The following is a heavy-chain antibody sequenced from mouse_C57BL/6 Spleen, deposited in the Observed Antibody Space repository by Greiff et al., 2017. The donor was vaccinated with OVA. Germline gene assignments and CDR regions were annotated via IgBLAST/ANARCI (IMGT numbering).Heavy chain of an antibody. CDR3: AREDYYYGSSSSYWYFDV. CDR1: GYSITSGYY. CDR2: ISYDGSN. Sequence: EVQLQESGPGLVKPSQSLSLTCSVTGYSITSGYYWNWIRQFPGNKLEWMGYISYDGSNNYNPSLKNRISITRDTSKNQFFLKLNSVTTEDTATYYCAREDYYYGSSSSYWYFDVWGTGTTVTVSS. D-gene: IGHD1-1*01. J-gene: IGHJ1*03. V-gene: IGHV3-6*01.